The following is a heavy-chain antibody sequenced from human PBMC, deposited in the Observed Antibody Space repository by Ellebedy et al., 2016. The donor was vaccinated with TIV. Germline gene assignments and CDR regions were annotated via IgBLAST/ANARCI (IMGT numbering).Heavy chain of an antibody. V-gene: IGHV3-7*01. Sequence: GESLKISXAASGFTFSNYWMNWVRQAPGKGLEWVANIKQDGTEKYYVDSVKGRFTISRDNAKNSLYLQMNSLRAEDTALYYCARETPYGGRGAFDIWGLGTMVTVSS. CDR1: GFTFSNYW. CDR2: IKQDGTEK. J-gene: IGHJ3*02. CDR3: ARETPYGGRGAFDI. D-gene: IGHD3-10*01.